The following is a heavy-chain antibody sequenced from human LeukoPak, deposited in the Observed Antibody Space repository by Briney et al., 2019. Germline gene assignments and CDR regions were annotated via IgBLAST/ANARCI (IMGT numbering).Heavy chain of an antibody. CDR2: IYYSGST. D-gene: IGHD3-22*01. CDR3: ARAPYRYYDSSGYYSPFDY. J-gene: IGHJ4*02. CDR1: GFTFSSYW. Sequence: GSLRLSCAASGFTFSSYWMSWVRQPPGKGLEWIGSIYYSGSTYYNPSLKSRVIISVDTSKNQFSLKLSSVTAADTAVYYCARAPYRYYDSSGYYSPFDYWGQGTLVTVSS. V-gene: IGHV4-39*01.